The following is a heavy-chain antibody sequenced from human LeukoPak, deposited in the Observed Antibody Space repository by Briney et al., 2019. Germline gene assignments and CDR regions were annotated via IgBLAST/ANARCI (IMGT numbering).Heavy chain of an antibody. CDR3: ARGPPIFGAARYYYYYMDV. V-gene: IGHV4-34*01. J-gene: IGHJ6*03. Sequence: SETLSLTCAVYGGSFSGYYWSWIRQPPGKGLEWIGEINHSGSTNYNPSLKSRVTISVDTSKNQFSLKLSSVTAADTAVYYCARGPPIFGAARYYYYYMDVWGKGTTVTVSS. D-gene: IGHD3-3*01. CDR1: GGSFSGYY. CDR2: INHSGST.